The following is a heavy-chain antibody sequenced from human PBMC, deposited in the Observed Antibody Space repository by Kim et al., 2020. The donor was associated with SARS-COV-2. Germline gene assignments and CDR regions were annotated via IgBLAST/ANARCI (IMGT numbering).Heavy chain of an antibody. CDR2: INAGIGNT. CDR3: ATSTTYYYYGMDV. CDR1: GYTFTSYA. V-gene: IGHV1-3*01. Sequence: ASVKVSCKASGYTFTSYAIHWVRQAPGQRLEWMGWINAGIGNTKYSQKFQGRVTITRDTSASTAYMELSSLRSEDTAVYYCATSTTYYYYGMDVWGQGTTVTVSS. D-gene: IGHD1-1*01. J-gene: IGHJ6*01.